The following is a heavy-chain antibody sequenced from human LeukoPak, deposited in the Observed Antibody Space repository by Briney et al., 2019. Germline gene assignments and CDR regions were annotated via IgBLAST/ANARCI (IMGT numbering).Heavy chain of an antibody. CDR3: ARHGGSGWSRYCYYGMDV. Sequence: GESLKISCKGSGSSFTSYWIGWARQLPGKGLEWMGIIYPGDSDTRYSPSFQGQVTISADKSISTAYLQWSSLKASDTAMYYCARHGGSGWSRYCYYGMDVWGQGTTVTVSS. V-gene: IGHV5-51*01. J-gene: IGHJ6*02. CDR2: IYPGDSDT. CDR1: GSSFTSYW. D-gene: IGHD6-19*01.